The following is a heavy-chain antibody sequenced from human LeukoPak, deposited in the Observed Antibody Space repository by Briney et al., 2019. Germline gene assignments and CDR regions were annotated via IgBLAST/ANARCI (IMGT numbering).Heavy chain of an antibody. V-gene: IGHV1-46*01. CDR1: GYTFTSYY. J-gene: IGHJ4*02. CDR3: ARDGGYCSSTSCYAENSFDY. Sequence: ASVKVSCKASGYTFTSYYMHWVRQAPGQGLEWMGIINPSGGSTSYAQKFQGRVTMTRDTSISTAYMDLSRLRSDDTAVYYCARDGGYCSSTSCYAENSFDYWGQGTLVTVSS. CDR2: INPSGGST. D-gene: IGHD2-2*01.